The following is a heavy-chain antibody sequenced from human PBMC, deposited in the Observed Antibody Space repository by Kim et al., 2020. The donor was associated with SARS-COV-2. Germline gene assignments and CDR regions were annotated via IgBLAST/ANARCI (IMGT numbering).Heavy chain of an antibody. D-gene: IGHD3-3*01. Sequence: SVKGRFTISRDNAKNSLYLQMNSLRAEDTAVYYCARDQGLFGVVIDAFDIWGQGTMVTVSS. CDR3: ARDQGLFGVVIDAFDI. V-gene: IGHV3-21*01. J-gene: IGHJ3*02.